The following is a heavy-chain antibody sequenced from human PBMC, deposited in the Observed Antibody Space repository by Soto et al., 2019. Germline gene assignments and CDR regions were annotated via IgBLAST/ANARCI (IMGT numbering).Heavy chain of an antibody. J-gene: IGHJ4*02. CDR3: VKGAYAYDATGYAPDY. D-gene: IGHD3-22*01. CDR1: GFSFDSHA. CDR2: MCGSGDGR. Sequence: GGSLRLSCSASGFSFDSHAMSWVRQAPGKGLEWVSGMCGSGDGRHYADSVKGRFTVSRDNSKSTLYLQMTSLRADDTAVYYCVKGAYAYDATGYAPDYWGQGTRVTVSS. V-gene: IGHV3-23*01.